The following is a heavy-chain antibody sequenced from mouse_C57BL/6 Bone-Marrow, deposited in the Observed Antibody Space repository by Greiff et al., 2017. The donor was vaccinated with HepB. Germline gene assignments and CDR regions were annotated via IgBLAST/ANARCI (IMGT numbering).Heavy chain of an antibody. V-gene: IGHV1-15*01. CDR3: TRPNYYGSVPFDF. D-gene: IGHD1-1*01. Sequence: QVQLQQSGAELVRPGASVTLSCKASGYTFTDYEMPWVKQTPVHGLEWIGAIDPETGGTAYNQKFKGKAILTADKSSSTAYMELSSLTSEYSAVYYGTRPNYYGSVPFDFWGRGTTLTVSS. CDR2: IDPETGGT. CDR1: GYTFTDYE. J-gene: IGHJ2*01.